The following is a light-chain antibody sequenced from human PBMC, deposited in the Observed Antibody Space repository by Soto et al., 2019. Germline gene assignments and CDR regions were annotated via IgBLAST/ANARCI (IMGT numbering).Light chain of an antibody. V-gene: IGLV2-14*01. CDR3: CSYTTSSTRV. J-gene: IGLJ1*01. Sequence: QSVLTQPASVSGSPGQSIAISCTGSSSDVGFYKYVSWYQQHPGKVPKLIIYEVTNRPSGVSNRFSGSKSGNTASLTISGLQAEDVADYYCCSYTTSSTRVFGSGTKLTVL. CDR1: SSDVGFYKY. CDR2: EVT.